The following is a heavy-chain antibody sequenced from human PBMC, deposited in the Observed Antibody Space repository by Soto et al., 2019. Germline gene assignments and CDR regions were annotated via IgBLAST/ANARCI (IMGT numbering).Heavy chain of an antibody. CDR2: INHSGST. D-gene: IGHD2-2*01. V-gene: IGHV4-34*01. CDR1: GGSFSGYY. CDR3: ARASGYCSSTSCYVRSYYYYYYGMDV. Sequence: PSETLSLTCAVYGGSFSGYYWSWIRQPPGKGLEWIGEINHSGSTNYNPSLKSRVTISVDTSKNQFPLKLSSVTAADTAVYYCARASGYCSSTSCYVRSYYYYYYGMDVWGQGTTVTVSS. J-gene: IGHJ6*02.